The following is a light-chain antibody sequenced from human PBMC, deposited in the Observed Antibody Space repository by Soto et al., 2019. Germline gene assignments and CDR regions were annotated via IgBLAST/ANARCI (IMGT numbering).Light chain of an antibody. J-gene: IGKJ5*01. CDR3: QQDDSSPRT. Sequence: LLTQSPHTLSLSRGELANLSCRGGEQIYSAYLGWYQQKPGKAPRLLIYAASSMESGIPDRFSGSGSGTEFTLTISRLEPEDFAVYYCQQDDSSPRTFGQGTRVEIK. CDR1: EQIYSAY. V-gene: IGKV3-20*01. CDR2: AAS.